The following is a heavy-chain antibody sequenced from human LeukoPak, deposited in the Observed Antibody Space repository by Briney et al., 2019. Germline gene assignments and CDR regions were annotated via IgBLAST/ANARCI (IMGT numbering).Heavy chain of an antibody. CDR1: DDSFSSHY. V-gene: IGHV4-59*11. Sequence: SETLSLTCAVSDDSFSSHYWTWIRQPPGKGLEWIGYISYIGSTNYNPSLKSRVTISIDTSKNQFSLELTSVTAADTAVYYCARDLVTVTKGFDIWGQGTMVSVSS. CDR2: ISYIGST. D-gene: IGHD4-17*01. J-gene: IGHJ3*02. CDR3: ARDLVTVTKGFDI.